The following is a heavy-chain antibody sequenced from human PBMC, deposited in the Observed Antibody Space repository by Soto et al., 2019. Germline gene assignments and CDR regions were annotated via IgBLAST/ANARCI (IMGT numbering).Heavy chain of an antibody. Sequence: ETLTISCKGSGYSFTSYWIGLVRQMPGKGLEWMGIIYPGDSDTRYSPSFQGQVTISADKSISTAYLQWSSLKASDTAMYYCARLADTAMANAFDIWGQGTMVTV. CDR1: GYSFTSYW. D-gene: IGHD5-18*01. V-gene: IGHV5-51*01. CDR3: ARLADTAMANAFDI. J-gene: IGHJ3*02. CDR2: IYPGDSDT.